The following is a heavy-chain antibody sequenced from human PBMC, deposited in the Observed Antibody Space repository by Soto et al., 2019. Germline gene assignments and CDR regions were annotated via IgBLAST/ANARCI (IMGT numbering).Heavy chain of an antibody. Sequence: KPSETLSLTCAVYGGSFSGYYWSWIRQPPGKGLEWIGEINHSGSTNYNPSLKSRVTISVDTSKNQFSLKLSSVTAADTAVYYCARVREPLTGGPWFDPWGQGTLVTVSS. CDR1: GGSFSGYY. J-gene: IGHJ5*02. CDR3: ARVREPLTGGPWFDP. D-gene: IGHD1-26*01. V-gene: IGHV4-34*01. CDR2: INHSGST.